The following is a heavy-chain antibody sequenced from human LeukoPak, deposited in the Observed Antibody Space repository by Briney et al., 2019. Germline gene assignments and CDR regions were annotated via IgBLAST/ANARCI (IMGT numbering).Heavy chain of an antibody. CDR2: IRYDGSNK. D-gene: IGHD1-26*01. CDR3: AKKTIVGATVDAFDI. CDR1: GFTFSSYG. J-gene: IGHJ3*02. Sequence: GGSLRLSCAASGFTFSSYGMHWVRQAPGKGLEWVAFIRYDGSNKYYADSVKGRFTISRDNSKNTLYLQMNSLGAEDTAVYYCAKKTIVGATVDAFDIWGQGTMVTVSS. V-gene: IGHV3-30*02.